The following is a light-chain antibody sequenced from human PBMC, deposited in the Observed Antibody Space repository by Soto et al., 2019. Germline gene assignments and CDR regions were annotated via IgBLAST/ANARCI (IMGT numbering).Light chain of an antibody. Sequence: DIVMTQSPGSLAVSLGERATINCKSSRSVLSSSNNKNYLAWYQQKPGQPPRLLIYWASTRESGVPDRFSGSASGTDFTLTISSLQAEDVAVYYCQQSYSSPFTFGPGTKVNIK. V-gene: IGKV4-1*01. J-gene: IGKJ3*01. CDR3: QQSYSSPFT. CDR1: RSVLSSSNNKNY. CDR2: WAS.